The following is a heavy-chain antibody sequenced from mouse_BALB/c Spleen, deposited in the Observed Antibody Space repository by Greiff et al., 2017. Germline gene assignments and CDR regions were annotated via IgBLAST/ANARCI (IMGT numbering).Heavy chain of an antibody. Sequence: VQLQQSGAELMKPGASVKISCKATGYTFSSYWIEWVKQRPGHGLEWIGEILPGSGSTNYNEKFKGKATFTADTSSNTAYMQLSSLTSEDSAVYYCARRAARATSAMDYGGQGTSVTVAS. J-gene: IGHJ4*01. V-gene: IGHV1-9*01. CDR2: ILPGSGST. D-gene: IGHD3-1*01. CDR3: ARRAARATSAMDY. CDR1: GYTFSSYW.